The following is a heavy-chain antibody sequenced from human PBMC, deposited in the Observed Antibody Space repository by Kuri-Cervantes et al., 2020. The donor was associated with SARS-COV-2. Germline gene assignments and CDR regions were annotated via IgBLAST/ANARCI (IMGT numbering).Heavy chain of an antibody. J-gene: IGHJ3*02. CDR2: IKSKTDGGTT. D-gene: IGHD3-22*01. CDR3: ARGGYYDSSDSYIRVFGAFDM. V-gene: IGHV3-15*01. CDR1: GFTFSNAW. Sequence: GESLKISCAASGFTFSNAWMSWVRQAPGKGLEWVGRIKSKTDGGTTDYAAPVKGRFSTSRDDSKNTLYLQMNSLKTEDTAVYYCARGGYYDSSDSYIRVFGAFDMWGQGTMVTVSS.